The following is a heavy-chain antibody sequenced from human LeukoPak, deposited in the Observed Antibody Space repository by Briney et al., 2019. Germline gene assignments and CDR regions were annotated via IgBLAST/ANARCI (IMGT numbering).Heavy chain of an antibody. J-gene: IGHJ6*03. Sequence: PGGSLRLSCAASGFTVSSNYMSWVRQAPGKGLEWVSYISSSGSTIYYADSVKGRFTISRDNAKNSLYLQMNSLRVEDTAVYYCARDGGTGGYYYYYYMDVWGKGTTVTVSS. V-gene: IGHV3-11*04. CDR3: ARDGGTGGYYYYYYMDV. D-gene: IGHD2-15*01. CDR1: GFTVSSNY. CDR2: ISSSGSTI.